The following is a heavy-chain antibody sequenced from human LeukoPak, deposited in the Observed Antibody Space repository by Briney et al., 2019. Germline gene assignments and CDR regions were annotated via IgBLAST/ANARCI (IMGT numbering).Heavy chain of an antibody. Sequence: SETLSLTCAVYGGSFSGYYWSWIRQPPGKGLEWIGEINQSGSTDYNPSLKSRVTISVDTSKNQFSLKLTSVTAADTAVYYCARILGYCSGGSCYLIDNNWFDPWGQGTLVTVSS. D-gene: IGHD2-15*01. CDR3: ARILGYCSGGSCYLIDNNWFDP. V-gene: IGHV4-34*01. CDR2: INQSGST. CDR1: GGSFSGYY. J-gene: IGHJ5*02.